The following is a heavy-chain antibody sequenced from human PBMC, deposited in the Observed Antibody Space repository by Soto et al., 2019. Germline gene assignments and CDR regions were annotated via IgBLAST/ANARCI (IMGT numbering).Heavy chain of an antibody. CDR2: IYYSGST. J-gene: IGHJ4*02. CDR3: ARGHSHDFYHKDFHVP. D-gene: IGHD3-3*01. V-gene: IGHV4-31*03. Sequence: PSETLSLTCTVSGGSISSGGYYWSWIRQHPGKGLEWIGYIYYSGSTYYNPSLKSRVTISVDTSKNQFSLKLSSVTAADTAVYYCARGHSHDFYHKDFHVPWGQGTQVTVSS. CDR1: GGSISSGGYY.